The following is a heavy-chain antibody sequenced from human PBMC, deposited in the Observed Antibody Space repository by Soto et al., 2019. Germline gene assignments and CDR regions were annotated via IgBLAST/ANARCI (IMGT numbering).Heavy chain of an antibody. D-gene: IGHD5-12*01. CDR2: IYYSGST. Sequence: QLQLQESGPGLVKPSETLSLTCTVSGGSISSSSYYWGWIRQPPGKGLEWIGSIYYSGSTYYNPSLKSRVTISVDTSKNQFSLKLSSVTAADTAVYYCARHEKRGYSGYPVDYWGQGTLVTVSS. CDR1: GGSISSSSYY. J-gene: IGHJ4*02. CDR3: ARHEKRGYSGYPVDY. V-gene: IGHV4-39*01.